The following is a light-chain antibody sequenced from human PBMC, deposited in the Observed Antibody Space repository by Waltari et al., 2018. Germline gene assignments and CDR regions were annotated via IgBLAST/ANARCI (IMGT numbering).Light chain of an antibody. V-gene: IGLV2-14*01. CDR1: TSDIGHYTY. J-gene: IGLJ3*02. CDR2: EVS. Sequence: QSALTQPASVSGSLGLSITISCTGTTSDIGHYTYVPWYQHHPGKAPRLIIYEVSNRPSGVSDRFSGSKSGNTASLTISGLQTEDEADYYCNSYTTSYSWVFGGGTKLTVL. CDR3: NSYTTSYSWV.